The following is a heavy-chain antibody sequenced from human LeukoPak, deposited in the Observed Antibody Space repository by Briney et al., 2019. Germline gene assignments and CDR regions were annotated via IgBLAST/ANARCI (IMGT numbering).Heavy chain of an antibody. V-gene: IGHV4-59*01. D-gene: IGHD4-17*01. CDR2: IDHSGST. Sequence: KPSETLSLTCTVSGGSFSSYYWTWTRQPPGKGLEWIGYIDHSGSTNYNPSLKSRVSISSDTSKNQFSLELSSVTAADTAVYYCARLKATVSIHAYFDSWGQGTLVTVSS. J-gene: IGHJ4*02. CDR3: ARLKATVSIHAYFDS. CDR1: GGSFSSYY.